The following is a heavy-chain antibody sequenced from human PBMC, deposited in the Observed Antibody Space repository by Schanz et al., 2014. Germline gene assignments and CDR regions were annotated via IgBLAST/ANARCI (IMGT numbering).Heavy chain of an antibody. V-gene: IGHV3-48*01. D-gene: IGHD3-10*01. J-gene: IGHJ1*01. Sequence: EVHLVESGGGLVKRGGSLRLSCAASGFTISSYSMNWVRQAPGKGLEWLSYIATSSSTRHYADSVKGRVTISRDNAKNSVSLQMRRLRVEDTAVYYCASGVHVSSLQKGLQFWGRGTLVIVSS. CDR2: IATSSSTR. CDR1: GFTISSYS. CDR3: ASGVHVSSLQKGLQF.